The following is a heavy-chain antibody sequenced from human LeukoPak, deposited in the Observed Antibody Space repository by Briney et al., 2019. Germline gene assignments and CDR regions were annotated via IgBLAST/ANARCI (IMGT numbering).Heavy chain of an antibody. J-gene: IGHJ4*02. Sequence: GGSLRLSCTASGFSFSDHYMTWMRQAPGKGLEWISYITSSGRSTDYADSVKGRFIISRDNAMNSLFLQMSSLRVDDTAVYYCTRDPDYGDPDWGQGTLVTVSS. D-gene: IGHD2-21*01. CDR3: TRDPDYGDPD. V-gene: IGHV3-11*01. CDR1: GFSFSDHY. CDR2: ITSSGRST.